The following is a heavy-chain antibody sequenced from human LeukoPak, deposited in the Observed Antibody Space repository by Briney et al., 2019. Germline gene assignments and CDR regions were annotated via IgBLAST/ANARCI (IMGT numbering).Heavy chain of an antibody. V-gene: IGHV3-74*01. CDR1: GFTFSSYW. CDR3: ARDGYSFGHDFDY. J-gene: IGHJ4*02. CDR2: IKGDGSST. Sequence: GGSLRLSCAASGFTFSSYWMHWVRHTPGKGLVWVSRIKGDGSSTSYADSVKGRFTISRDNAKDTLYLQMNSLRAEDTAVYYCARDGYSFGHDFDYWGQGTLVTVSS. D-gene: IGHD5-18*01.